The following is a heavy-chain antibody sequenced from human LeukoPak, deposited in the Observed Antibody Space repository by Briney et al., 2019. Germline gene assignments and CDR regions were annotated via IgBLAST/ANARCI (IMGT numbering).Heavy chain of an antibody. Sequence: SETLSLTCAVYGGSFSGYYWSWIRQPPGKGLEWIGEINHSGGTNYNPSLKSRVTISVDTSENQFSLKLTSVTAADTAMYYCARHYYFDSSGYYYGFDYWGQGTLVTVSS. CDR3: ARHYYFDSSGYYYGFDY. J-gene: IGHJ4*02. CDR2: INHSGGT. CDR1: GGSFSGYY. D-gene: IGHD3-22*01. V-gene: IGHV4-34*01.